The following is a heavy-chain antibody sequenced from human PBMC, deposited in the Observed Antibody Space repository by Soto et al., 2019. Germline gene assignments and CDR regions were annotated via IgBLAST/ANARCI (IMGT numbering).Heavy chain of an antibody. V-gene: IGHV3-20*04. Sequence: GSLRLSCAASGFTFDDYGMSWVRRAPGKGLEWVYGINWNGGSTGYADSVKGRFTISRDNAKNSLYLQMNSLRAEDTALYYCARETRWYYDSSGILFDYWGQGTLVTVSS. D-gene: IGHD3-22*01. CDR2: INWNGGST. CDR3: ARETRWYYDSSGILFDY. CDR1: GFTFDDYG. J-gene: IGHJ4*02.